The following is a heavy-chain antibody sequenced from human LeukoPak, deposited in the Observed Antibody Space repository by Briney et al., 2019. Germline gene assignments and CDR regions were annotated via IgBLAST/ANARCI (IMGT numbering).Heavy chain of an antibody. CDR1: GGTFTSYA. D-gene: IGHD4-17*01. J-gene: IGHJ4*02. V-gene: IGHV1-69*13. CDR3: ASSARTVTTVTFDY. CDR2: IIPIFGTA. Sequence: SVKVSCKASGGTFTSYAISWVRQAPGQGLEWMGGIIPIFGTANYAQKFQGRVTITADESTSTAYMELSSLRSEDTAVYYCASSARTVTTVTFDYWGQGTLVTVCS.